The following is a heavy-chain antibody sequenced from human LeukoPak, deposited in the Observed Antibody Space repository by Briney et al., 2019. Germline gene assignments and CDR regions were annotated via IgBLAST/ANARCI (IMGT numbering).Heavy chain of an antibody. CDR1: GFTFSNAR. CDR2: IKSKTDGGTT. J-gene: IGHJ4*02. CDR3: TTGVRGYDY. Sequence: PGASLILSSAASGFTFSNARMSWVRQAPGKRLEWAGRIKSKTDGGTTDYAASVKGRFTISRDDSKNTLYLQMNSLKAEDTAVYYCTTGVRGYDYWGQGTLVIVSS. V-gene: IGHV3-15*01. D-gene: IGHD3-10*01.